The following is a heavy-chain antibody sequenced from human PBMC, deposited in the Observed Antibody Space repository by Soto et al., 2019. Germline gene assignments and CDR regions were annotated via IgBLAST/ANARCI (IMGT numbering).Heavy chain of an antibody. V-gene: IGHV3-23*01. Sequence: PGGSLRLSCAVSGITFSDYSINWVRQAPGKGLEWVSGISGGTGTTYYADSVKGRFTISRDNSKNTVYLQMNSLRAEDTALYYCATVLSAAFDIWGQGTMVTV. CDR2: ISGGTGTT. CDR1: GITFSDYS. J-gene: IGHJ3*02. CDR3: ATVLSAAFDI.